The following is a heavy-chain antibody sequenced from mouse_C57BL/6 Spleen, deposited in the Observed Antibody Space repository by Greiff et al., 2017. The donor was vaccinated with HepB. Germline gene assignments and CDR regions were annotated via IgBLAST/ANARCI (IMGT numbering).Heavy chain of an antibody. CDR3: ARSHITTVVATGEAWFAY. Sequence: QVQLQQSGAELARPGASVKLSCKASGYTFTSYGISWVKQSTGQGLEWIGEIYPRSGNTYYNEKFKGKATLTADKSSSTAYMELRSLTSEDSAVYFCARSHITTVVATGEAWFAYWGQGTLVTVSA. V-gene: IGHV1-81*01. D-gene: IGHD1-1*01. CDR2: IYPRSGNT. CDR1: GYTFTSYG. J-gene: IGHJ3*01.